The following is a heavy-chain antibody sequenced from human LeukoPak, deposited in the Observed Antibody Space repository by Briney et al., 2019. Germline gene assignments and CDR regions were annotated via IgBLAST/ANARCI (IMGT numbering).Heavy chain of an antibody. CDR1: GFTFSAYS. V-gene: IGHV3-48*02. J-gene: IGHJ3*02. CDR2: ISSRSFTI. Sequence: GGSLRLSCAASGFTFSAYSMNWVRQAPGKGLDWVSYISSRSFTIYYADSVKGRFTISRDSAKNSLYLEMNSLRDEDTAVYYCARSVIAVAGYDAFDIWGQGTVVTVSS. D-gene: IGHD6-19*01. CDR3: ARSVIAVAGYDAFDI.